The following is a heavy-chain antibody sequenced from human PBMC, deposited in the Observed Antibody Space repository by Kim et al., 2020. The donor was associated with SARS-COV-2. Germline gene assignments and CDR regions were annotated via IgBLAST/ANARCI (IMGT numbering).Heavy chain of an antibody. V-gene: IGHV4-38-2*02. CDR3: ARDQDIVVVPAAMRSHA. Sequence: SETLSLTCTVSGYSISSGYYWGWIRQPPGKGLEWIGSIYHSGSTYYNPSLKSRVTISVDTSKNQFSLKLSSVTAADTAVYYCARDQDIVVVPAAMRSHA. CDR1: GYSISSGYY. D-gene: IGHD2-2*01. J-gene: IGHJ3*01. CDR2: IYHSGST.